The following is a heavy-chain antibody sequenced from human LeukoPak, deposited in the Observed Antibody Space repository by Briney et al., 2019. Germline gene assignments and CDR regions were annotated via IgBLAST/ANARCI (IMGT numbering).Heavy chain of an antibody. CDR1: GFTCDDYA. CDR2: ISWNSGSI. CDR3: AGSWCSSTGCFPSRGRFDI. D-gene: IGHD2-2*01. J-gene: IGHJ3*02. Sequence: GRSLRRSCAASGFTCDDYAMHWVRQAPGKGLEGVSSISWNSGSIGYADSVKGRFTISRDNAKHSLYLQMNSLRAEDTALYYCAGSWCSSTGCFPSRGRFDIWGQGTMVTVSS. V-gene: IGHV3-9*01.